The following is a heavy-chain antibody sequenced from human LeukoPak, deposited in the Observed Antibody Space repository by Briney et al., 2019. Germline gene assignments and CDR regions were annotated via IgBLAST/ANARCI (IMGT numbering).Heavy chain of an antibody. D-gene: IGHD3-3*01. Sequence: SETLSLTCTVSGGSISSGSYYWSWIRQPAGKGLEWIGRIYTSGSTNYNPSLKSRVTISVDTSKNQFSLKLSSVTAADTAVYYCARASTTSYYDFWSGYWNAFDIWGQGTMVTVSS. CDR1: GGSISSGSYY. CDR2: IYTSGST. CDR3: ARASTTSYYDFWSGYWNAFDI. V-gene: IGHV4-61*02. J-gene: IGHJ3*02.